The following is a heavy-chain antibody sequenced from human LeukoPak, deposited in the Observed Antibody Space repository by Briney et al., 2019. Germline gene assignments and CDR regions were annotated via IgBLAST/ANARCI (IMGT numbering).Heavy chain of an antibody. V-gene: IGHV4-34*01. Sequence: PSETLSLTCAVYGGSFSGYYWSWIRQPPGKGLEWIGEINHSGSTNYNPSLKSRVTISVDTSKNQFSLKLSSATAADTAVYYCARGVETATINIRELLRFDYWGQGTLVTVSS. CDR1: GGSFSGYY. CDR2: INHSGST. J-gene: IGHJ4*02. CDR3: ARGVETATINIRELLRFDY. D-gene: IGHD5-24*01.